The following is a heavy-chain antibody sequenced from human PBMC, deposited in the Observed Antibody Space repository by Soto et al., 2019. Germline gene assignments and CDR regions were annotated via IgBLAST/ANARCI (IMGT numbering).Heavy chain of an antibody. CDR3: AHLTSMVRGVITLDY. Sequence: SGPTLVKPTQTLTLTCTFSGFSLSTSGVGVGWIRQPPGKALEWLALIYWDDDKRYSPSLKSRLTITKDTSKNQVVLTMTNMDPVDTATYYCAHLTSMVRGVITLDYWGQGTLVTVSS. V-gene: IGHV2-5*02. CDR2: IYWDDDK. D-gene: IGHD3-10*01. CDR1: GFSLSTSGVG. J-gene: IGHJ4*02.